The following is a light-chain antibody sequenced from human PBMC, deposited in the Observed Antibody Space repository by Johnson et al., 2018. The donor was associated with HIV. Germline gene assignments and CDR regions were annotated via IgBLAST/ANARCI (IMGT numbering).Light chain of an antibody. V-gene: IGLV1-51*02. Sequence: QSVLTQPPSVSAAPGQKVTISCSGSSSNIGNNYVSWFQHLPGTAPKLLIYENNKRPSGIPDRFSASKSGTSATLGITGLQTGDEADNYCGTWDSSLSAGVFGTGTKVTVL. CDR2: ENN. CDR1: SSNIGNNY. CDR3: GTWDSSLSAGV. J-gene: IGLJ1*01.